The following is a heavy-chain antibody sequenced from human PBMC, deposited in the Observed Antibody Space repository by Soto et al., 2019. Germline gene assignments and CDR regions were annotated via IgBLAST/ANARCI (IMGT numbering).Heavy chain of an antibody. CDR2: IYPGDSDT. J-gene: IGHJ3*02. CDR1: GYSFSSYW. CDR3: ARPRGYCRGGRCYPMHAFDI. Sequence: XECLKISRKGSGYSFSSYWIVWVRQMPGKGRDWMGIIYPGDSDTIYSPSFQGQVTISADKSISTAYLQWSSLKASETAMYYCARPRGYCRGGRCYPMHAFDIWGQGTMVTVSS. D-gene: IGHD2-15*01. V-gene: IGHV5-51*01.